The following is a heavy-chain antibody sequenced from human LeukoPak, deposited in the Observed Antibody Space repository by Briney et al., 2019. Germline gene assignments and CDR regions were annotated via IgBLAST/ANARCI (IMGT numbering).Heavy chain of an antibody. Sequence: PGGSLRLSCAASGFTFNSYSMHWVRQAPGKGLEWVALTSYDGSNKYYADFVKGRFTISKDKSRNTLNLQMNSLTPEDTAVYYCAREFPTAALDSWGQGTLVTVSS. D-gene: IGHD1-1*01. CDR2: TSYDGSNK. J-gene: IGHJ4*02. CDR1: GFTFNSYS. V-gene: IGHV3-30-3*01. CDR3: AREFPTAALDS.